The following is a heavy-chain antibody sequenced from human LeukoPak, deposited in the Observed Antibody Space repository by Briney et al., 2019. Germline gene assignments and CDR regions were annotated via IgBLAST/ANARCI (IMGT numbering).Heavy chain of an antibody. J-gene: IGHJ4*02. CDR1: GFSFSSYG. V-gene: IGHV3-33*01. CDR3: ARATALGGSGCPLDY. CDR2: IWYDGSNK. Sequence: PGGSLRLSCAASGFSFSSYGMHGVRQAPGKGLEWVAAIWYDGSNKNYADSVKGRFTISRDNSKNTLDLQMNSLRVEDTAVYYCARATALGGSGCPLDYWGQGTLVTVSS. D-gene: IGHD6-19*01.